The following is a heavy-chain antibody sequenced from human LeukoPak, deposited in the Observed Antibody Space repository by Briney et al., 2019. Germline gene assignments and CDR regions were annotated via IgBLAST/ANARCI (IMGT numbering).Heavy chain of an antibody. CDR2: INWNGGST. V-gene: IGHV3-20*01. CDR1: GFTVSSNY. D-gene: IGHD3-22*01. J-gene: IGHJ3*02. Sequence: GGSLRLSCAASGFTVSSNYMSWVRQAPGKGLEWVSGINWNGGSTGYADSVKGRFTISRDNAKNSLYLQMNSLRAEDTALYHCARDYYDSSGYYDAAFDIWGQGTMVTVSS. CDR3: ARDYYDSSGYYDAAFDI.